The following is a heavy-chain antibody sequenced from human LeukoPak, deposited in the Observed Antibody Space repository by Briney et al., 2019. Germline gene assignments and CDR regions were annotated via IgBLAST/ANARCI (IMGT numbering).Heavy chain of an antibody. Sequence: SSETLSLTCTVSGGSISSYYWSWIRQPAGKGLEWIGRIYTSGSTNYNPSLKSRVTMSVDTSKNQFSLKLSSVTAADTAVYYCARDSRGTYYDILTGYSTDAFDIWGQGTMVTVSS. CDR1: GGSISSYY. CDR3: ARDSRGTYYDILTGYSTDAFDI. CDR2: IYTSGST. V-gene: IGHV4-4*07. D-gene: IGHD3-9*01. J-gene: IGHJ3*02.